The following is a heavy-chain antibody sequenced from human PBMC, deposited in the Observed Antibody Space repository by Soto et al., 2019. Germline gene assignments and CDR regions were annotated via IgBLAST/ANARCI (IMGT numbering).Heavy chain of an antibody. CDR1: GFSFSNYA. D-gene: IGHD3-9*01. Sequence: EVQMLESGGGLVKPGGSLRLSCSVSGFSFSNYAMTWVRQAPGKGLEWVSSISGGGGGTHYADSMKGRVTISRDNSRNTLHLEMKRLRADDTAVYYCAKGSQYDILTAHHVFESWGQGTLVTVSS. V-gene: IGHV3-23*01. CDR3: AKGSQYDILTAHHVFES. J-gene: IGHJ4*02. CDR2: ISGGGGGT.